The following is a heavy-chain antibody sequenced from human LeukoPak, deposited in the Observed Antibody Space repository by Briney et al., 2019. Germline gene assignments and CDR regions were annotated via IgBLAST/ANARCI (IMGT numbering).Heavy chain of an antibody. J-gene: IGHJ4*02. CDR2: IGTAGDT. CDR1: GFTFSSYD. Sequence: GGSLRLSCAASGFTFSSYDMHWVRQAPGKGLEWVSAIGTAGDTYYPGSVKGRFTISRENAKNSLYLQMNSLRAGDTAVYYCARGRYYYGSGSYTWTNFDYWGQGTLVTVSS. CDR3: ARGRYYYGSGSYTWTNFDY. D-gene: IGHD3-10*01. V-gene: IGHV3-13*01.